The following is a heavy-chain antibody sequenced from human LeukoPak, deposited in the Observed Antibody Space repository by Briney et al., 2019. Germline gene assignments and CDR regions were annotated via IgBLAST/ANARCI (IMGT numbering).Heavy chain of an antibody. D-gene: IGHD2-15*01. Sequence: SETLSLTCTVSGGSISSYYWSWIRQPPGKGLEWIGYIYYSGSTNYNPSLKSRVTISVDTSKNQFSLKLSSVTAADTAVYYCARYCSGGSCYDWSDYWGQGTLVTVSS. CDR1: GGSISSYY. CDR2: IYYSGST. V-gene: IGHV4-59*12. CDR3: ARYCSGGSCYDWSDY. J-gene: IGHJ4*02.